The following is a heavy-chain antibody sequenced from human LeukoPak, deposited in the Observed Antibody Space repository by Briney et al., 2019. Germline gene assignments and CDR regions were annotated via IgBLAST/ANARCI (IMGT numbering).Heavy chain of an antibody. Sequence: ASVKVSCKASGYTFTGYGISWVRQAPGQGLEWMGWISAYNGNTNYAQKLQGRVTMTTDTSTNTAYMELRSLRSDDTAVYYCARGGFENYDSSGYPIWGQGTMVTVSS. J-gene: IGHJ3*02. CDR1: GYTFTGYG. CDR3: ARGGFENYDSSGYPI. D-gene: IGHD3-22*01. V-gene: IGHV1-18*01. CDR2: ISAYNGNT.